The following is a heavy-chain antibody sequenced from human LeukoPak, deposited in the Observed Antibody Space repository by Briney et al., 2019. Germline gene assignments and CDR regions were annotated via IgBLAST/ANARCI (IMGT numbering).Heavy chain of an antibody. D-gene: IGHD3-3*01. J-gene: IGHJ4*02. CDR3: ARQEGYDAPFDY. Sequence: SSETLSLTCTVSGYSINTGSYWAWIRQPPGQGLEYIASIYHSGSAYYNPSLRSRVTILVDTSKNQFSLKLSSVTAADTAVYYCARQEGYDAPFDYWGQGTLVTVSS. CDR1: GYSINTGSY. V-gene: IGHV4-38-2*02. CDR2: IYHSGSA.